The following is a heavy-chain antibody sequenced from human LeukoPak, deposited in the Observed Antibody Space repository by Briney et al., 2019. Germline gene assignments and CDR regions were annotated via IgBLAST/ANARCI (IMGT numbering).Heavy chain of an antibody. Sequence: SETLSLTCAVYGGSFSGYYWSWLRQPPGKGLEWIGEINHSGSTNYNPSLKSRVTISVDTSKNQISLKLSSVTAADTAVYYCARFKDKWLRFSYFDYWGQGTLVTVSS. CDR2: INHSGST. J-gene: IGHJ4*02. D-gene: IGHD5-12*01. V-gene: IGHV4-34*01. CDR3: ARFKDKWLRFSYFDY. CDR1: GGSFSGYY.